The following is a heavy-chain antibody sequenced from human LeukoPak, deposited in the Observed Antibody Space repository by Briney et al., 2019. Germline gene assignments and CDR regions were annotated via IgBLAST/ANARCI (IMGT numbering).Heavy chain of an antibody. D-gene: IGHD3-10*01. CDR2: IYSGGST. V-gene: IGHV3-66*01. J-gene: IGHJ4*02. CDR1: GFTVSSNY. CDR3: ARDSRYYYGSGSDIYYFDY. Sequence: PGGSLRLSCAASGFTVSSNYMSWVRQAPGKGLEWVSVIYSGGSTYYADSVKGRFTISRDNSKNTLYLQMSSLRAEDTAVYYCARDSRYYYGSGSDIYYFDYWGQGTLVTVSS.